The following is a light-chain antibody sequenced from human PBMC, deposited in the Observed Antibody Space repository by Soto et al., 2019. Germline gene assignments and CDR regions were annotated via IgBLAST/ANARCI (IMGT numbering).Light chain of an antibody. CDR3: MQALQTPRT. J-gene: IGKJ1*01. Sequence: DIVMTQSPLSLPVTPGEPASISCRSSQSLLHSNGYNYLDWYLQKPGQSPQLLIYLGSNRASRDPDRCNGSGSGTDFTVKISRVEAEDVGVYYCMQALQTPRTFGQGTKVEIK. CDR1: QSLLHSNGYNY. V-gene: IGKV2-28*01. CDR2: LGS.